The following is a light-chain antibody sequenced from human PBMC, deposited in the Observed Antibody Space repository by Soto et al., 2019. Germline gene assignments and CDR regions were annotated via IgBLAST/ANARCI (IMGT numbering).Light chain of an antibody. CDR1: SSNIGRNT. CDR2: SNN. Sequence: QSVLTQPPSASGTPGQRVTISCSGSSSNIGRNTLNWYQQLPGTAPKLLIYSNNQRPSGVPDRFSGSKSGTSASLAISGLQSEDEADYYCAAWDDSLNGPVFGGGTQLTVL. J-gene: IGLJ3*02. V-gene: IGLV1-44*01. CDR3: AAWDDSLNGPV.